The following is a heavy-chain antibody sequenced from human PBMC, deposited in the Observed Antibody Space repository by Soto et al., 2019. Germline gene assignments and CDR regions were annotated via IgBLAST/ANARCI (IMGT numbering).Heavy chain of an antibody. Sequence: NPSETLSLTCAVYGGSFSGYYWSWIRQPPGKGLEWIGEINHSGSTNYNPSLKSRVTISVDTSKNQFSLKLSSVTAADTAVYYCARRSVAGTVFDYWGQGTLVTVSS. CDR3: ARRSVAGTVFDY. J-gene: IGHJ4*02. CDR1: GGSFSGYY. D-gene: IGHD6-19*01. V-gene: IGHV4-34*01. CDR2: INHSGST.